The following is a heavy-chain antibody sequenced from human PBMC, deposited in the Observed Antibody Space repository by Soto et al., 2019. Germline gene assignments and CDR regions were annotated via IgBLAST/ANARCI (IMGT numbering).Heavy chain of an antibody. CDR3: ATGSGADYPFDI. CDR1: GFTFSDHY. J-gene: IGHJ3*02. CDR2: IRNKANSYTT. V-gene: IGHV3-72*01. D-gene: IGHD3-3*01. Sequence: EVQLVESGGGLVQPGGSLRLSCAVSGFTFSDHYMDWVRQAPGKGLEWDGHIRNKANSYTTEYAASVRGRFTISRDDSKNSLYLLMNSLITEDTAVYYCATGSGADYPFDIWGQGTMVTVSS.